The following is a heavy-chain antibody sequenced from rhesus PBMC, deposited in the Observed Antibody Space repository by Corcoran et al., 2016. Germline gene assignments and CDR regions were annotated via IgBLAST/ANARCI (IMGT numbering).Heavy chain of an antibody. J-gene: IGHJ4*01. V-gene: IGHV3S5*01. CDR1: GFTFSSYG. D-gene: IGHD6-25*01. Sequence: EVQLVETGGGLVQPGGSLKLSCAASGFTFSSYGMSWVRPAPGKGIEWVSALYSGGVNTNPADSVKGRFTISRDNSKNTLALQMNSLRAEDTGGYYCAKGARSGSWKGYFDYWGQGVLVTVSS. CDR3: AKGARSGSWKGYFDY. CDR2: LYSGGVNT.